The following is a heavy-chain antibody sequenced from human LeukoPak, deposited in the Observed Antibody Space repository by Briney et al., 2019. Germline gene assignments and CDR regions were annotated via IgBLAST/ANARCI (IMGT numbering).Heavy chain of an antibody. CDR2: IYSGGST. CDR1: GFTFSSAW. D-gene: IGHD6-6*01. V-gene: IGHV3-53*01. CDR3: ASLSLGHY. J-gene: IGHJ4*02. Sequence: GGSLRLSCAASGFTFSSAWMNWVRQAPGKGLEWVSVIYSGGSTYYADSVKGRFTISRDTSKNTLSLQMNSLRAEDTAVYYCASLSLGHYWGQGTLVTVSS.